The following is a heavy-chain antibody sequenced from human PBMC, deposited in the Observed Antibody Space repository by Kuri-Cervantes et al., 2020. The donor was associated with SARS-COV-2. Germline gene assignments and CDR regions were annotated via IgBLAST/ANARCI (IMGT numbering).Heavy chain of an antibody. Sequence: GESLKISCAASGFTFSSYAMSWVRQAPGEGLEWVSYISSSSSTIYYADSVKGRFTISRDNAKNSLYLQMNSLRAEDTAVYYCARDYTGVVEGYYFDYWGQGTLVTVSS. V-gene: IGHV3-48*01. CDR3: ARDYTGVVEGYYFDY. CDR2: ISSSSSTI. CDR1: GFTFSSYA. D-gene: IGHD2-15*01. J-gene: IGHJ4*02.